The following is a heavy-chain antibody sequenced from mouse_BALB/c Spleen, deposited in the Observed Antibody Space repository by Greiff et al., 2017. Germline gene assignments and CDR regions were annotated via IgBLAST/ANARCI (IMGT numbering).Heavy chain of an antibody. CDR3: ARDYGYDGAWFAY. Sequence: VQLQQSGAELAKPGASVKMSCKASGYTFTSYWMHWVKQRPGQGLEWIGYINPSTGYTEYNQKFKDKATLTADKYSSTAYMQLSSLTSEDSAVYYCARDYGYDGAWFAYWGQGTLVTVSA. J-gene: IGHJ3*01. CDR1: GYTFTSYW. CDR2: INPSTGYT. D-gene: IGHD2-2*01. V-gene: IGHV1-7*01.